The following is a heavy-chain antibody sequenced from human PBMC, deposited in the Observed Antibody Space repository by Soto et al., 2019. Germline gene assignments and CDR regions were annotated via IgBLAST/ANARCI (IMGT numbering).Heavy chain of an antibody. CDR1: GFTFSGSA. CDR2: IRSKANSYAT. V-gene: IGHV3-73*01. J-gene: IGHJ5*02. D-gene: IGHD6-13*01. Sequence: GGSLRLSGAASGFTFSGSAMHWVRQVSGKGLEWVGRIRSKANSYATAYAASVKGRFTISRDDSKNTAYLQMNSLKTEDTAVYYCTRSHSSTAAAGSRWFDPWGQGT. CDR3: TRSHSSTAAAGSRWFDP.